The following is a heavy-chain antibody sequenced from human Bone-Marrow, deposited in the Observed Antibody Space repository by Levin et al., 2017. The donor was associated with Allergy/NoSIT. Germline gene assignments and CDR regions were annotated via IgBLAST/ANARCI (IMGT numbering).Heavy chain of an antibody. V-gene: IGHV3-66*01. D-gene: IGHD6-13*01. CDR2: IYSGGDT. Sequence: PSGGSLRLSCAASGFTVSRNYMSWVRQAPGKGLEWVSLIYSGGDTQYADSVKGRFTISRDNSKNTLYLQMNSLRADETAVYYWARDGVGTAAGTPWGQGTLVTVSS. CDR1: GFTVSRNY. J-gene: IGHJ4*02. CDR3: ARDGVGTAAGTP.